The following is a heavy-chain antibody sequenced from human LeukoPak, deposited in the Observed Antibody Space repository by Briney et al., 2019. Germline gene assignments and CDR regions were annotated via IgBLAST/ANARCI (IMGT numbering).Heavy chain of an antibody. CDR3: AKPVSGSYSVSSFGFDY. Sequence: GGSLRLSCAASGFTFSSYAMSWVRQAPGKGLEWVSVISDSGGSTYYADSVKGRFTISRDKSKNTLYLQMNSLRAEDTAVYYCAKPVSGSYSVSSFGFDYWGQGTLVTVSS. V-gene: IGHV3-23*01. CDR2: ISDSGGST. D-gene: IGHD3-10*01. J-gene: IGHJ4*02. CDR1: GFTFSSYA.